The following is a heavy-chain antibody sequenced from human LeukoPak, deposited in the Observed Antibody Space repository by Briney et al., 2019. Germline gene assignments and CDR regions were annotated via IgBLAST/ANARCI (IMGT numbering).Heavy chain of an antibody. CDR3: ARERYGSGSYQNG. V-gene: IGHV4-59*12. CDR1: GGSISSYY. J-gene: IGHJ4*02. Sequence: PSETLSLTCTVSGGSISSYYWSWIRQPPGKGLEWIGYIYYSGSTNYNPSLKSRVTISVDTSKNQFSLKLSSVTAADTAVYYCARERYGSGSYQNGWGQGTLVTVSS. D-gene: IGHD3-10*01. CDR2: IYYSGST.